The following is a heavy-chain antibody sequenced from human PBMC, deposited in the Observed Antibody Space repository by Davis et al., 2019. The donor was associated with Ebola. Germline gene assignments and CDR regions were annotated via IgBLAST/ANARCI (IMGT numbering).Heavy chain of an antibody. Sequence: GGSLRPSCAASGFTFSSHGIHWVRQAQGKGLEWVTVISYDGRSQYYADSGKGRFTISRDNSRKTVQLQMNRLTPEDTAMYNWAKDYGMVMYYFDYWGQGTLVTVSS. CDR3: AKDYGMVMYYFDY. CDR2: ISYDGRSQ. D-gene: IGHD4-23*01. J-gene: IGHJ4*02. CDR1: GFTFSSHG. V-gene: IGHV3-30*18.